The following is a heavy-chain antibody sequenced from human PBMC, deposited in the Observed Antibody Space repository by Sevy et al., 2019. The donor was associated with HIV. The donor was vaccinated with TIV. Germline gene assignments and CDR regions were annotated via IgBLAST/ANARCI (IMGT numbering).Heavy chain of an antibody. J-gene: IGHJ4*02. CDR1: GFTFSDYY. Sequence: GGSLRLSCAASGFTFSDYYMSWIRHAPGKGLEWVSYISSSGSTIYYADSVKGRFTISRDNAKNSLYLQMNSLRAEDTAVYYCARGLGLFRADYYFDYWGQGTLVTVSS. CDR2: ISSSGSTI. V-gene: IGHV3-11*04. CDR3: ARGLGLFRADYYFDY. D-gene: IGHD3-10*01.